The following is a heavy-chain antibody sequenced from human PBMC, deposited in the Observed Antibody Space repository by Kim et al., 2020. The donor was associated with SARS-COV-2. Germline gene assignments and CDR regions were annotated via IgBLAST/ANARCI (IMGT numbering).Heavy chain of an antibody. CDR3: ARGDGYNPSFDY. D-gene: IGHD5-12*01. CDR2: ISYDGSNK. V-gene: IGHV3-30*04. Sequence: GGSLRLSCAASGFTFSSYAMHWVRQAPGKGLEWVAVISYDGSNKYYADSVKGRFTISRDNSKNTLYLQMNSLRAEDTAVYYCARGDGYNPSFDYWGQGTLVTVSS. J-gene: IGHJ4*02. CDR1: GFTFSSYA.